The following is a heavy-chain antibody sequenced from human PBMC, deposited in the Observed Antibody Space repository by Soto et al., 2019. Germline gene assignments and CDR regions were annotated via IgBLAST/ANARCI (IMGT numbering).Heavy chain of an antibody. V-gene: IGHV3-53*01. CDR1: GFTVSSNY. J-gene: IGHJ6*02. CDR2: LYSGGNT. Sequence: GWSLRLSCAVSGFTVSSNYMSWVRQAPGQWLEWVSSLYSGGNTYYADSVKGRLILSRDNSRNTLYFEMNGLRAEDTAVYYCARDQRDGNSWPSSDYHYGMDVWGQGXTVTVYS. D-gene: IGHD3-10*01. CDR3: ARDQRDGNSWPSSDYHYGMDV.